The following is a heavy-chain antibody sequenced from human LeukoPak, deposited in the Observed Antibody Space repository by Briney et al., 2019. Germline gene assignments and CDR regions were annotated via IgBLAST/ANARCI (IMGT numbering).Heavy chain of an antibody. D-gene: IGHD5-18*01. V-gene: IGHV4-34*01. Sequence: SETLSLTCAVYGGSFSGYYWNWIRQPPGKGLEWIGEINHSGRTNYNPSLKSRVTISVDTSKKQFSLKLSSVTAADTAVYYCASRTDVDTAMVYWGQGTLVTVSS. J-gene: IGHJ4*02. CDR2: INHSGRT. CDR3: ASRTDVDTAMVY. CDR1: GGSFSGYY.